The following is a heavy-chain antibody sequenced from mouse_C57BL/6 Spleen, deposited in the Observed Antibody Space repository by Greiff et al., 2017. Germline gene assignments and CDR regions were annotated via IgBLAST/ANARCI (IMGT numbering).Heavy chain of an antibody. CDR2: ISSGSSTI. D-gene: IGHD1-1*01. CDR3: AGRADYYGSRPFYAMDY. V-gene: IGHV5-17*01. CDR1: GFTFSDYG. Sequence: EVKLVESGGGLVKPGGSLKLSCAASGFTFSDYGMHWVRQAPEKGLEWVAYISSGSSTIYYADTVKGRFTIARDNAKNTHFLQMTRLRSEDTAMYYGAGRADYYGSRPFYAMDYWGQGTSVTVSS. J-gene: IGHJ4*01.